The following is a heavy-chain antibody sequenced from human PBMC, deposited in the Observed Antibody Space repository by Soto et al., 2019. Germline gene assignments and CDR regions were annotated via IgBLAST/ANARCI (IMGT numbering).Heavy chain of an antibody. Sequence: ASVKVSCKASGYTFTSYDINWVRQATGQGLEWMGWMNPNSGNTGYAQKFQGRVTMTRNTSISTAYIELSSLRSEDTAVYYCAIGGVVGYCSGGGCYEGMGAFDIWGQGTMVTVAS. CDR1: GYTFTSYD. V-gene: IGHV1-8*01. D-gene: IGHD2-15*01. CDR3: AIGGVVGYCSGGGCYEGMGAFDI. J-gene: IGHJ3*02. CDR2: MNPNSGNT.